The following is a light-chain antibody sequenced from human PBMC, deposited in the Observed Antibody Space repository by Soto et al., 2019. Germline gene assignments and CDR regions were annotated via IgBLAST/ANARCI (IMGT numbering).Light chain of an antibody. CDR3: QQYNTYSPWA. Sequence: DIQMTQSPSTLSASVGDRVTFTCRASQSIGNRLAWYQQKPGKAPKLLIYDASSLQSGVPLRFSGSGSGTEFTLTISSLQPDDFATYYCQQYNTYSPWAFGQGTKVEIK. CDR1: QSIGNR. CDR2: DAS. V-gene: IGKV1-5*01. J-gene: IGKJ1*01.